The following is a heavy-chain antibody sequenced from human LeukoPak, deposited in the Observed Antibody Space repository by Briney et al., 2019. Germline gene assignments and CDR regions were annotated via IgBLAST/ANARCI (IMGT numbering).Heavy chain of an antibody. CDR1: GYTFNTYG. CDR3: ARGDRIANDY. D-gene: IGHD6-13*01. Sequence: GASVTVSCKPSGYTFNTYGITWVRQAPGQGLGWVGWINTNTGNPTYAQGFTGRFIFSLDTSVSTAYLQISSLKAEDTAVYYSARGDRIANDYWGQGTLVTVSS. V-gene: IGHV7-4-1*02. CDR2: INTNTGNP. J-gene: IGHJ4*02.